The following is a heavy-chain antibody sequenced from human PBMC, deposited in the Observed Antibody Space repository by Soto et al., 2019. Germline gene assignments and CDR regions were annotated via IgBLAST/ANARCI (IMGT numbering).Heavy chain of an antibody. CDR3: ARAPYCSSTSCPGAFDI. D-gene: IGHD2-2*01. J-gene: IGHJ3*02. Sequence: ASVKVSCKASGYTFTGYYMHWVRQAPGQGLEWMGWINPNSGGTNYAQKFQGWVTMTRDTSISTAYMELSRLRSDDTAVYYCARAPYCSSTSCPGAFDIWGQGTMVTVSS. V-gene: IGHV1-2*04. CDR1: GYTFTGYY. CDR2: INPNSGGT.